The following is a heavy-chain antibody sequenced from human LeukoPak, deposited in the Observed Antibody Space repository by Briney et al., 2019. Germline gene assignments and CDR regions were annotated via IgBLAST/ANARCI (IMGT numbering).Heavy chain of an antibody. CDR3: ARGDYYDSSAATLIDY. J-gene: IGHJ4*02. D-gene: IGHD3-22*01. V-gene: IGHV1-46*01. Sequence: ASVKVSCKASGYTFTSYYMHWVRQAPGQGLEWMGIINPSGGSTSYARKFQGRVTMTRDTSTSTVYMELSSLRSEDTAVYYCARGDYYDSSAATLIDYWGQGTLVTVSS. CDR1: GYTFTSYY. CDR2: INPSGGST.